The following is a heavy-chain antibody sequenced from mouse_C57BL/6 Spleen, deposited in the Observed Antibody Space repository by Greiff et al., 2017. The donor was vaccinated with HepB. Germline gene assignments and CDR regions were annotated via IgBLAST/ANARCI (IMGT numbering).Heavy chain of an antibody. J-gene: IGHJ1*03. V-gene: IGHV6-6*01. Sequence: EVHLVESGGGLVQPGGSMKLSCAASGFTFSDAWMDWVRQSPEKGLEWVAEIRNKANNHATYYAESVKGRFTISRDDSKSSVYLQMNSLRAEDTGIYYCTRGQDGNYDWYFDVWGTGTTVTVSS. D-gene: IGHD2-1*01. CDR2: IRNKANNHAT. CDR3: TRGQDGNYDWYFDV. CDR1: GFTFSDAW.